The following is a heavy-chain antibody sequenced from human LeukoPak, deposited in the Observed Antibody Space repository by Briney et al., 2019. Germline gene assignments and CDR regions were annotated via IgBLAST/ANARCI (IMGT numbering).Heavy chain of an antibody. J-gene: IGHJ3*02. V-gene: IGHV4-34*01. D-gene: IGHD5-24*01. CDR1: GGSFSGYY. CDR2: INHSGST. Sequence: PSETLSLTCAVYGGSFSGYYWSWIRQPPGKGLEWIGEINHSGSTNYNPSLKSRVTTSVDTSKNQFSLKLSSVTAADTAVYYCARGRRWLQLVRWTFDIWGQGTMVTVSS. CDR3: ARGRRWLQLVRWTFDI.